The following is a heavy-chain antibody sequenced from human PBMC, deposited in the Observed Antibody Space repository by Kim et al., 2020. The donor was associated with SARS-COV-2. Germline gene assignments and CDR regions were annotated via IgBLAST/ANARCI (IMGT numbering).Heavy chain of an antibody. CDR1: GYTFTSYA. V-gene: IGHV1-3*01. CDR2: INAGNGNT. D-gene: IGHD3-10*01. Sequence: ASVKVSCKASGYTFTSYAMHWVRQAPGQRLEWMGWINAGNGNTKYSQKFQGRVTITRDTSASTAYMELSSLRSEDTAVYYCARDDRREWFGELGLWGQGTLVTVSS. CDR3: ARDDRREWFGELGL. J-gene: IGHJ4*02.